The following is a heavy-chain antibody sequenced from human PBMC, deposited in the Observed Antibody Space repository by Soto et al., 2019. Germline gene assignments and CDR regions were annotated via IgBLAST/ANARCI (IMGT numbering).Heavy chain of an antibody. CDR1: GYILTSYW. Sequence: ESLKIWCRGSGYILTSYWIVWLRQMPGKGLEWMGIIYPGDSDTRYSPSFQGQVTISADKSISTAYLQRSSLKASDTAMYYCAGGGVRGVITRTRDYYGMDVWGQGTTVTVSS. D-gene: IGHD3-10*01. V-gene: IGHV5-51*01. J-gene: IGHJ6*02. CDR3: AGGGVRGVITRTRDYYGMDV. CDR2: IYPGDSDT.